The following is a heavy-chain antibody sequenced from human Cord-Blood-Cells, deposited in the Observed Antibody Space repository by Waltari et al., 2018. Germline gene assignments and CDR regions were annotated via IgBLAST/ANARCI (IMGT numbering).Heavy chain of an antibody. Sequence: EAQLVEYGGGLVKHGGSLRLSCAASGFTFSNALLSWVRQAPGKGLEWFGRIKIKTDGGKTDYAAPVKGRFTISRDDSKNTLYLQMNSLKTVDTAVYYCTTEGTGTDYWGQGTLVTVSS. J-gene: IGHJ4*02. CDR2: IKIKTDGGKT. CDR3: TTEGTGTDY. D-gene: IGHD1-1*01. CDR1: GFTFSNAL. V-gene: IGHV3-15*01.